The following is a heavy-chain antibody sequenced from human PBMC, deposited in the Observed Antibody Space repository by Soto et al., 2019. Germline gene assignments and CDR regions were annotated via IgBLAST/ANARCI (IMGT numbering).Heavy chain of an antibody. CDR3: ARLLNPYGGWFDP. J-gene: IGHJ5*02. V-gene: IGHV4-30-2*01. Sequence: SETLSLTCAVSGGSISSGGYSWSWIRQPPGKGLEWIGYIYHSGSTYYNPSLKSRVTISVDRSKNQFSLKLSSVTAADTAVYYCARLLNPYGGWFDPWGQGTLVTVSS. CDR2: IYHSGST. D-gene: IGHD1-26*01. CDR1: GGSISSGGYS.